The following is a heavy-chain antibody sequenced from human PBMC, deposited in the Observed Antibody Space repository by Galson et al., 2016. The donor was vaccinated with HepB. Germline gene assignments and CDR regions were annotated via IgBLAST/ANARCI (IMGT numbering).Heavy chain of an antibody. V-gene: IGHV1-69*13. CDR1: GGTFSNYA. Sequence: SVKVSCKASGGTFSNYAISWVRQAPGQGLEWMGGIIPIIRTANYAQKFEGKVTITADESTSTAYMELSSLRSEDTAVYYCARHSIAAADPYYYGLDVWGQGTTVTVSS. CDR2: IIPIIRTA. J-gene: IGHJ6*02. D-gene: IGHD6-13*01. CDR3: ARHSIAAADPYYYGLDV.